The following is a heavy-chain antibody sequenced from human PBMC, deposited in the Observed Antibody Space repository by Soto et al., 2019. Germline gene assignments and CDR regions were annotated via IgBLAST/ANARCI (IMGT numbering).Heavy chain of an antibody. D-gene: IGHD6-6*01. CDR3: ARSPLAARAPFDP. Sequence: GESLKISCKGSVYSFTSYWISWVRQMPGKGLEWMGRIDPSDSYTNYSPSFQGHVTISADKSISTAYLQWSSLKASDTAMYYCARSPLAARAPFDPWGQGTLVTVSS. CDR2: IDPSDSYT. J-gene: IGHJ5*02. V-gene: IGHV5-10-1*01. CDR1: VYSFTSYW.